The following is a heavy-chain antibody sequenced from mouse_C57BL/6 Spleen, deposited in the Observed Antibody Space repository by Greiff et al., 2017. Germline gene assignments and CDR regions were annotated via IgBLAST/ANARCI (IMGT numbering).Heavy chain of an antibody. V-gene: IGHV1-69*01. D-gene: IGHD3-3*01. CDR1: GYTFTSYW. J-gene: IGHJ3*01. CDR3: ARGARDSWFAY. Sequence: VQLQQPGAELVMPGASVKLSCKASGYTFTSYWMHWVKQRPGQGLEWIGEIDPSDSYTNYNQKFKGKSTLTVDKSSSTAYMQLSSLTSEDSAVYYCARGARDSWFAYWGQGTLVTVSA. CDR2: IDPSDSYT.